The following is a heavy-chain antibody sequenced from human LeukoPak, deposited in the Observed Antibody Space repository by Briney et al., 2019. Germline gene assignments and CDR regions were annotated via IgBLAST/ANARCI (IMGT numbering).Heavy chain of an antibody. J-gene: IGHJ4*02. Sequence: GGSLRLSCAASGFTFSSYAMSWVRQAPGKELEWVSGISGSGGSTYYADSVKGRFTISRDNSKNTLYLQMNSLRAEDTAVYYCAKVAVTYLLSYSDYWGQGTLVTVSS. CDR3: AKVAVTYLLSYSDY. CDR2: ISGSGGST. CDR1: GFTFSSYA. V-gene: IGHV3-23*01. D-gene: IGHD2-21*01.